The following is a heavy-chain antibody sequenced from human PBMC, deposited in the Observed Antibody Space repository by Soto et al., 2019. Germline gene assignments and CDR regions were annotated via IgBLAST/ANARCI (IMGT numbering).Heavy chain of an antibody. CDR3: AKNGQPPYYYYGMDV. CDR2: VSGYNGDT. Sequence: QGQLVQSGPEVKKPGASVKVSCKASGYTFIRYGISWVRQAPGQGLEWMGWVSGYNGDTKYAQKVQGRVTMTIDTSTYTAYMELRSLTSDDTAIYYCAKNGQPPYYYYGMDVWGQGTTVTVSS. D-gene: IGHD2-8*01. CDR1: GYTFIRYG. J-gene: IGHJ6*02. V-gene: IGHV1-18*01.